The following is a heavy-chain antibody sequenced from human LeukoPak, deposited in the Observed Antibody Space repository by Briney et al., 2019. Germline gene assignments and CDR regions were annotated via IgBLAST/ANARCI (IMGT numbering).Heavy chain of an antibody. CDR2: INPSGGST. CDR1: GYTFTSYY. J-gene: IGHJ3*02. D-gene: IGHD3-10*01. Sequence: ASVKVSCKASGYTFTSYYMRWVRQPPGQGREWMGIINPSGGSTSYAQKLQGRGTMTRDTSTSTVYMELSSLRSEDTAVYYCARDLVGYYGSGSYYISDAFDIWGQGTMVTVSS. CDR3: ARDLVGYYGSGSYYISDAFDI. V-gene: IGHV1-46*01.